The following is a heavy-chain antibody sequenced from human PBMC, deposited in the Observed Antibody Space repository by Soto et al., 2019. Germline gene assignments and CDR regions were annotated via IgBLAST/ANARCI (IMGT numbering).Heavy chain of an antibody. CDR1: GFTFSSYG. V-gene: IGHV3-30*18. Sequence: PGGSLRLSCAASGFTFSSYGMHWVRQAPGKGLEWVAVISYDGSNKYYADSVKGRFTISRDNSKNTLYLQMNSLRAEDTAVYYCAKPLSSSWYIPFDYWGQGTLVTVSS. J-gene: IGHJ4*02. D-gene: IGHD6-13*01. CDR2: ISYDGSNK. CDR3: AKPLSSSWYIPFDY.